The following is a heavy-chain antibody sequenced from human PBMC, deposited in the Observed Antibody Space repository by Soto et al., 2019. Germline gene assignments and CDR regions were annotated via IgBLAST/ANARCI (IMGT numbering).Heavy chain of an antibody. Sequence: EVQLVESGGGLVQPGGSLRLSCSASGFYFSVYWMHWVRQTPGKGPVWVARINEDGLTTNYADSVQGRFIISRDDAKSTLHLQMNRLRVEDTAVYYCTRGPRPDSSATGTYWGQGTQVTVS. CDR1: GFYFSVYW. J-gene: IGHJ4*02. CDR3: TRGPRPDSSATGTY. CDR2: INEDGLTT. D-gene: IGHD3-10*01. V-gene: IGHV3-74*01.